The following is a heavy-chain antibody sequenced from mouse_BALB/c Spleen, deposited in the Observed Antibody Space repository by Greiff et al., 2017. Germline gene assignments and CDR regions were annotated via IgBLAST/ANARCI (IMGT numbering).Heavy chain of an antibody. CDR2: IYPSDSYT. CDR3: TRELRLLGYAMDY. D-gene: IGHD1-2*01. Sequence: QVQLQQSGAELVRPGASVKLSCKASGYTFTSYWINWVKQRPGQGLEWIGNIYPSDSYTNYNQKFKDKATLTVDKSSSTAYMQLSSPTSEDSAVYYCTRELRLLGYAMDYWGQGTSVTVSS. V-gene: IGHV1-69*02. J-gene: IGHJ4*01. CDR1: GYTFTSYW.